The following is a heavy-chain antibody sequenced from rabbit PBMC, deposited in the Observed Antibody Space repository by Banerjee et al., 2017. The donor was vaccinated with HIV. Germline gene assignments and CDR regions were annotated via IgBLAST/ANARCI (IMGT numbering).Heavy chain of an antibody. CDR1: GFSFSSSYY. CDR3: ARADAGYAGYGFATGFNL. J-gene: IGHJ4*01. V-gene: IGHV1S40*01. CDR2: IYAGSSGST. D-gene: IGHD6-1*01. Sequence: QSLEESGGDLVKPGASLTLTCTASGFSFSSSYYMCWVRQAPGKGLEWIACIYAGSSGSTYYASWAKGRFTISKASSTTVTLQMTSLTAADTATYFCARADAGYAGYGFATGFNLWGPGTLVTVS.